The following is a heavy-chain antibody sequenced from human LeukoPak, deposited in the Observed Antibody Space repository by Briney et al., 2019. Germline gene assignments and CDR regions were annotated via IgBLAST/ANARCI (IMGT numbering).Heavy chain of an antibody. D-gene: IGHD3-16*01. Sequence: GGSLRLSCAASGFTFSSYGMSWVRQAPGKGLEWVSGISGSGGSTYYADSVKGRFTISRDNSKNTLYVQMNSLRVEDTAVYYCAKLSLTNIMIRGNWFDSWGQGTLVTVSS. CDR2: ISGSGGST. J-gene: IGHJ5*01. CDR1: GFTFSSYG. V-gene: IGHV3-23*01. CDR3: AKLSLTNIMIRGNWFDS.